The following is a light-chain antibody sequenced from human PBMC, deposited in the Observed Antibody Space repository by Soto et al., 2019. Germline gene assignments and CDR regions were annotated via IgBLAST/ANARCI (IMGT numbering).Light chain of an antibody. Sequence: QSVLTQPPSVSAAPGQKVTISCSGSSSNIGNNYVSWYQQFPGTAPKLLIYDNSERPSRIPDRFSGSKSGTSATLDITGLQTGDEADYYCGTWDSSLNANWVFGGGTKLTVL. V-gene: IGLV1-51*01. J-gene: IGLJ3*02. CDR1: SSNIGNNY. CDR2: DNS. CDR3: GTWDSSLNANWV.